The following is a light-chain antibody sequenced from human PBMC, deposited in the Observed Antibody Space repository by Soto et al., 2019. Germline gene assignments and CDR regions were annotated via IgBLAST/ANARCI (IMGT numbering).Light chain of an antibody. V-gene: IGKV1-39*01. CDR2: AAS. CDR3: QQRYGAPGA. Sequence: DIHLTQSPSSLSASVGDIVTITCRSSQTINKYLNWYQHRTGKAPKLLIYAASSLQTGVPTRFSGAGAGTFFTLTISNLQLEDVASYCCQQRYGAPGAFGRGTKVEI. J-gene: IGKJ1*01. CDR1: QTINKY.